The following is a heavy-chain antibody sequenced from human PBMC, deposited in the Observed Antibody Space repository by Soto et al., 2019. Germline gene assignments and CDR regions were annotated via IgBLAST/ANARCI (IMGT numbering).Heavy chain of an antibody. Sequence: PSQTLSLSYTVSGGSISSYYWSWIRQPPGKGLEWIGYIYYSGSTNYNPSLKSRVTVLVDTSKNQFSLKLSSATAADTAVYYCARRYGGNLDYWGQGTLVTVSS. D-gene: IGHD1-1*01. CDR1: GGSISSYY. V-gene: IGHV4-59*08. J-gene: IGHJ4*02. CDR2: IYYSGST. CDR3: ARRYGGNLDY.